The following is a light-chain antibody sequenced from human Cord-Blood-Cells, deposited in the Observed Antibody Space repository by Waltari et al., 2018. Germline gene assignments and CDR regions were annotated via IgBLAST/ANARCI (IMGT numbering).Light chain of an antibody. CDR1: SSNTGSNP. V-gene: IGLV1-44*01. CDR2: SNH. Sequence: QSVLTQPPSASGTPGQRVTIPCSGSSSNTGSNPVTWYQQLPGPAPKLLIYSNHQRPSGVPDRFSGSKSGTSASLAISGLQSEDEADYYCAAWDDSLNAWVFGGGTKLTVL. J-gene: IGLJ3*02. CDR3: AAWDDSLNAWV.